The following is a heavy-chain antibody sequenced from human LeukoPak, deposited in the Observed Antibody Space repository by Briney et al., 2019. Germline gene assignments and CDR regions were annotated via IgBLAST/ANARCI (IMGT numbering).Heavy chain of an antibody. Sequence: GGSLRLSCAASGFTFRTYGMNWVRQAPGKGLEWVSSISSSSSYIYYADSVKGRFTISRDNAKNSLYLQMNSLRAEDTAVYYCARGGLYYDYVWGSYRQTFFDYWGQGTLVTVSS. CDR2: ISSSSSYI. CDR1: GFTFRTYG. V-gene: IGHV3-21*01. J-gene: IGHJ4*02. CDR3: ARGGLYYDYVWGSYRQTFFDY. D-gene: IGHD3-16*02.